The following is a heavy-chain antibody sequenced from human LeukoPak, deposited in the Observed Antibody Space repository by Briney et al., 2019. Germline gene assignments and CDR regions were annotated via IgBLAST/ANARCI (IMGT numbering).Heavy chain of an antibody. D-gene: IGHD2-15*01. CDR2: ISGSGGST. J-gene: IGHJ4*02. V-gene: IGHV3-23*01. Sequence: GGSLRLSCAASGFTFNGYAMNWARQAPGQGLEWVSSISGSGGSTFYADPVKGRFSVSRDNSKNTLYLEMNSLRAEDTAIYYCAKSGLNRFDYWGQGTLVTVSS. CDR1: GFTFNGYA. CDR3: AKSGLNRFDY.